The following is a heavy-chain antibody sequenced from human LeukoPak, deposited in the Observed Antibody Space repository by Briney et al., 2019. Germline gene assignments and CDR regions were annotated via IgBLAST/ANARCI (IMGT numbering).Heavy chain of an antibody. J-gene: IGHJ3*02. CDR2: FDPEDGET. CDR1: GYTLTELS. V-gene: IGHV1-24*01. Sequence: ASVKVSCKVSGYTLTELSMHWVRPAPGKGLEWMGGFDPEDGETIYAQKFQGRVTMTEDTSTDTAYMELSSLRSEDTAVYYCATDFLVGATHLASAFDIWGQGTMVTVSS. D-gene: IGHD1-26*01. CDR3: ATDFLVGATHLASAFDI.